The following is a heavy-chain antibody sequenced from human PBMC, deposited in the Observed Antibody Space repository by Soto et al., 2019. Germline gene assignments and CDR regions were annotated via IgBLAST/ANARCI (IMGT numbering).Heavy chain of an antibody. CDR3: ARGGWRHIDY. Sequence: SETLSLTCTVSGGSISVYYWSWILQPPGKGLEWIGYIYYSGSTNYNPSLKSRVTISVDTSKNQFSLKLSSVTAADTAVYYCARGGWRHIDYWGQGTLVTVSS. CDR1: GGSISVYY. D-gene: IGHD3-3*01. J-gene: IGHJ4*02. CDR2: IYYSGST. V-gene: IGHV4-59*08.